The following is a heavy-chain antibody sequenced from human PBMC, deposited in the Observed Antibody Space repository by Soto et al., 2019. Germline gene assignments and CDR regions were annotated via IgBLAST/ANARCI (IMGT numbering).Heavy chain of an antibody. CDR2: IYYSGST. D-gene: IGHD3-22*01. V-gene: IGHV4-59*01. CDR1: GGSISPYY. CDR3: ARASYYSDSFGYFLDS. J-gene: IGHJ4*02. Sequence: TLSLTCTVSGGSISPYYWSWIRQTPGKGLEWIAYIYYSGSTNYNPSLKSRVTISVDTSKNQCSLKLSSVTAADTAVYYCARASYYSDSFGYFLDSWGQGTLVTVSS.